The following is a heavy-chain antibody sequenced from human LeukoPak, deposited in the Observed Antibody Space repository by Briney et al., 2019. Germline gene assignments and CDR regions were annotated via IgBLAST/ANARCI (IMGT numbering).Heavy chain of an antibody. CDR3: ARERKVGATDFDY. Sequence: GGSLRLSCAASGFSFSSHWVHWVRQAPGKGLVWVSRISDDGSYTSNVDSVKGRFTISRDNTKNSLYLQMNSLRAEDTAVYYCARERKVGATDFDYWGQGTLVTVSS. V-gene: IGHV3-74*01. CDR1: GFSFSSHW. J-gene: IGHJ4*02. CDR2: ISDDGSYT. D-gene: IGHD1-26*01.